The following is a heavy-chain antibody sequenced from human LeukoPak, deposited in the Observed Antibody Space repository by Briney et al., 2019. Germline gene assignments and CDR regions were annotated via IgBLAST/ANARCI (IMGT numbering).Heavy chain of an antibody. CDR1: GYTFTSYD. J-gene: IGHJ4*02. D-gene: IGHD3-22*01. CDR2: MNPNSGNT. CDR3: AGRYDSSGYPLH. V-gene: IGHV1-8*01. Sequence: GASVKVSCKASGYTFTSYDINWVRQATGQGREWMGWMNPNSGNTGYAQKFQGRVTMTRNTSISTAYMELSSLRSEATAVYYCAGRYDSSGYPLHWGQGTPVTVSS.